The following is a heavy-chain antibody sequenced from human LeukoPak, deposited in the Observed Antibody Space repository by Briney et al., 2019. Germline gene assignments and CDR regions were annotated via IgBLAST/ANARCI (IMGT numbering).Heavy chain of an antibody. CDR1: GDSVSSNSA. D-gene: IGHD3-9*01. CDR3: ARAGRYFDWWIPPFDY. V-gene: IGHV6-1*01. J-gene: IGHJ4*02. CDR2: TYYRSKWWT. Sequence: PSQTLSLTCAISGDSVSSNSAWYWIRQSPSRVLEWLGRTYYRSKWWTDYAVSVKSRVTINADTSKNQFSLQLDSVTPEDTAVYYCARAGRYFDWWIPPFDYWGQGTQVTVSS.